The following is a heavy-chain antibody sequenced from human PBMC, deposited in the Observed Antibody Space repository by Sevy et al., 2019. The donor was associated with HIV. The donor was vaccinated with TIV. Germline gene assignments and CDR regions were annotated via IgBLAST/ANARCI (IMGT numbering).Heavy chain of an antibody. J-gene: IGHJ4*02. D-gene: IGHD3-10*02. CDR2: LIENGVDT. Sequence: GGSLRLSCAASGFTFNNYAMSWVRQPPGKGLEWVSGLIENGVDTYYLDSVRGRFTISRDNSKNTLYLQMNSLRAEDTAIYYCVKDYMFAADWAPDSWGQGTLVTVSS. V-gene: IGHV3-23*01. CDR1: GFTFNNYA. CDR3: VKDYMFAADWAPDS.